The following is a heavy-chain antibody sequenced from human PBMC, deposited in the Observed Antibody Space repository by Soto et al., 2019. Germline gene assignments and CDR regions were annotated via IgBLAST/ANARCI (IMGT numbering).Heavy chain of an antibody. J-gene: IGHJ4*02. D-gene: IGHD2-15*01. CDR3: ARVHLGYCSGGSCSQDY. CDR2: INHSGST. Sequence: PSETLSLTCAVYGGSFSGYYWSWIRQPPGKGLEWIGEINHSGSTNYNPSLKSRVTISVDTSKNQFSLKLSSVTAADTAVYYCARVHLGYCSGGSCSQDYWGQGTLVTVSS. V-gene: IGHV4-34*01. CDR1: GGSFSGYY.